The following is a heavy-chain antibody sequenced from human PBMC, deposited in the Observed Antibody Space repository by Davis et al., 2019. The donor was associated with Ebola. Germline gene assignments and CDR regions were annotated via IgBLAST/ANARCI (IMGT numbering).Heavy chain of an antibody. CDR1: GFTFNQYA. J-gene: IGHJ3*02. Sequence: GESLKISCAASGFTFNQYAMTWVRQAPGKGLEWVSTFGTGGDTYYADSVKGRFAISRDNSRGTLYLQMNSLRVEDSAIYYCVKDSSNIWFDIWGQGTLVTVSS. CDR3: VKDSSNIWFDI. V-gene: IGHV3-23*01. CDR2: FGTGGDT. D-gene: IGHD2/OR15-2a*01.